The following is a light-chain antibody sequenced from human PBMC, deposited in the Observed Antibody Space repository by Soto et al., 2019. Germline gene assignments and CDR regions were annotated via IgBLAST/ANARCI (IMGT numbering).Light chain of an antibody. V-gene: IGKV3D-20*02. CDR2: GAS. CDR3: QQRHMWPIT. Sequence: EIVLTQSPGTLSLSPGERATLSCRASQSVSSSYLAWYQQKPGQAPRLLIYGASSRATGIPDRFSGSGSGTDFTLTISSLEPEDSAVYYCQQRHMWPITFGQGTKVDIK. CDR1: QSVSSSY. J-gene: IGKJ1*01.